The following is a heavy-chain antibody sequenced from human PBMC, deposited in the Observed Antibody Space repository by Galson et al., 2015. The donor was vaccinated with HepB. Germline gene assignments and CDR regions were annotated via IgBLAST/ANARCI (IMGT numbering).Heavy chain of an antibody. Sequence: SLRLSCAAPGFSFSSYAMTWVRQAPGKGLEWVSVISGSGGTTYYADSVKGRFTISRDNSKNTLYLQMNSLRAEDTAVYYCAKGNNWNDESMDYYYYMDVWGKGTPVTVSS. J-gene: IGHJ6*03. CDR1: GFSFSSYA. CDR2: ISGSGGTT. V-gene: IGHV3-23*01. CDR3: AKGNNWNDESMDYYYYMDV. D-gene: IGHD1-1*01.